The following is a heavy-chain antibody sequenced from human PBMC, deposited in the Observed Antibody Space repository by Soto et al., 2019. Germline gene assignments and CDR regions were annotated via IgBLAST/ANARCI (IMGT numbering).Heavy chain of an antibody. CDR2: IWYDGSNK. CDR1: GFTFSSYG. J-gene: IGHJ6*02. CDR3: ARDHIVLVPAAIESVYYYGMDV. Sequence: GGSLRLSCAASGFTFSSYGMHWVRQAPGKGLEWVAVIWYDGSNKYYADSVKGRFTISRDNSKNTLYLQMNSLRAEDTAVYYCARDHIVLVPAAIESVYYYGMDVWGQGTTVTVSS. D-gene: IGHD2-2*01. V-gene: IGHV3-33*01.